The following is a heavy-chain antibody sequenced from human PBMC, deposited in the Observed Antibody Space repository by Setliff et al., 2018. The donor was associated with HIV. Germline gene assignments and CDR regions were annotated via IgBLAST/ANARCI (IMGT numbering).Heavy chain of an antibody. D-gene: IGHD6-19*01. CDR1: GFTFTNFV. V-gene: IGHV3-23*01. Sequence: GGSLRLSCSASGFTFTNFVMSWVRQAPGKGLEWVAGISGSGNSTYYADSAKGRFTISRDNSKNTLYLQMHSLRADDTAVYYCAKGSGFHDYWGQGTRVTVSS. CDR3: AKGSGFHDY. J-gene: IGHJ4*02. CDR2: ISGSGNST.